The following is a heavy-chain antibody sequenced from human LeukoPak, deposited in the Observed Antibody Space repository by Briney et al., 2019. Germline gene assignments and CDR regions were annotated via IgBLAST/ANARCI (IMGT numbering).Heavy chain of an antibody. Sequence: ASVKVSCKVSGYTLTELSMHWVRQAPGKGLEWMGGFDPEGGETIYAQKFQGRVTMTEDTSTDTAYMELSSLRSEDTAVYYCATGFVPRPYTHYFDYWGQGTLVTVSS. CDR2: FDPEGGET. V-gene: IGHV1-24*01. D-gene: IGHD2-2*02. CDR3: ATGFVPRPYTHYFDY. J-gene: IGHJ4*02. CDR1: GYTLTELS.